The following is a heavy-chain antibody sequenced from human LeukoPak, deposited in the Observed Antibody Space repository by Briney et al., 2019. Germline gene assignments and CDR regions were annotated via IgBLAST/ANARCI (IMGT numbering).Heavy chain of an antibody. V-gene: IGHV3-23*01. CDR2: IRSDGGST. CDR3: ATLASGYSSPFDY. J-gene: IGHJ4*02. D-gene: IGHD6-13*01. Sequence: GGSLRLSCAASGFTFSSYDMSWVRQAPGKGLEWVAFIRSDGGSTLYADSVKGRFTISRDNSKNTLYAEMTSLRAEDTAVYYCATLASGYSSPFDYWGEGALVTVSS. CDR1: GFTFSSYD.